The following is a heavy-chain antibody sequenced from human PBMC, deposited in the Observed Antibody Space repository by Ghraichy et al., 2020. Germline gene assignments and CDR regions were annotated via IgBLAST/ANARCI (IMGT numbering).Heavy chain of an antibody. V-gene: IGHV4-38-2*02. D-gene: IGHD3-10*01. CDR1: GYSISSGYY. Sequence: SKTLSLTCTVSGYSISSGYYWGWIRQPPGKGLEWIGSIYHSGSTYYNPSLKSRVTISVDTSKNQFSLKLSSVTAADTAVYYCARAIYYGSGQAYYMDVWGKGTTVTVSS. CDR3: ARAIYYGSGQAYYMDV. CDR2: IYHSGST. J-gene: IGHJ6*03.